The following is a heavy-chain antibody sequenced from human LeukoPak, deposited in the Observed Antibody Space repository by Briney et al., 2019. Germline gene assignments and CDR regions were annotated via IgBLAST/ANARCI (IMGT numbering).Heavy chain of an antibody. Sequence: GGSLRLSCGASGFTFSSYAMSWVRQAPGKGLEWVSAISGSGGSTYYADSVKGRFTISRDNSKNTLYLQMNSLRAEDTAVYYCAKGDYDSSGYYFGPQLDYWGRGTLVTVSS. CDR3: AKGDYDSSGYYFGPQLDY. CDR1: GFTFSSYA. D-gene: IGHD3-22*01. J-gene: IGHJ4*02. V-gene: IGHV3-23*01. CDR2: ISGSGGST.